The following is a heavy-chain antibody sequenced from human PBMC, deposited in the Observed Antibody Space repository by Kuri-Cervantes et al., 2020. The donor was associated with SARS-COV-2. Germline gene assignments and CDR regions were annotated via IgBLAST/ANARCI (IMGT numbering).Heavy chain of an antibody. D-gene: IGHD6-13*01. CDR1: GFIFSDYA. CDR2: ISFDGRNT. V-gene: IGHV3-30*04. J-gene: IGHJ3*02. Sequence: GESLKISCEASGFIFSDYAIDWVRQAPGKGLEWVAIISFDGRNTHYADSVKGRFTISRDNAKNSLYLQMNSLRAEDTAIYYCARDRSSNWFSTRVAFDIWGQGTMVTVSS. CDR3: ARDRSSNWFSTRVAFDI.